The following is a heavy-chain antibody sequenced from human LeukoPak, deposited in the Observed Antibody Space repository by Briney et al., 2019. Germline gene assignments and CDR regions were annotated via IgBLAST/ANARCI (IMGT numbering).Heavy chain of an antibody. Sequence: GGSLRLSCAASGFTFISYPVSWLRQAPGRGLEWVSAISGSGGSTYYADSVKGRFTISIDNSKNTLYLQMNSLRAEDTAVYYCAKDRGYCSSISCTVDYWGQGTVVTVSS. CDR1: GFTFISYP. J-gene: IGHJ4*02. CDR2: ISGSGGST. V-gene: IGHV3-23*01. CDR3: AKDRGYCSSISCTVDY. D-gene: IGHD2-2*01.